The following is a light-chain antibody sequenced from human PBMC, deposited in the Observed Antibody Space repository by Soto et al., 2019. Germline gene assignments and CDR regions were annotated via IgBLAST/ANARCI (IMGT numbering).Light chain of an antibody. CDR3: QQYNSYSLT. J-gene: IGKJ1*01. CDR1: KSISSW. V-gene: IGKV1-5*01. CDR2: DAS. Sequence: DIQMTQSPSTLSASVGDRVTSTCRGRKSISSWLAWYQQKPGKAPKLLIYDASSLESGVPSRFSGSGSATEYTLTISSLQPDDFATYFCQQYNSYSLTFGQGTKVDIK.